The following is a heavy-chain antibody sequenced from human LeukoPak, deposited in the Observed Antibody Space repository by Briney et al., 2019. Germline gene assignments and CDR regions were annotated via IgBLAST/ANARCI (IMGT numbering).Heavy chain of an antibody. CDR2: ISGSGGTT. CDR1: GFTFNNYA. V-gene: IGHV3-23*01. J-gene: IGHJ6*02. D-gene: IGHD1-14*01. Sequence: GGSLRLSCAASGFTFNNYAMNWVRQAPGKGLEWVSVISGSGGTTYYADSVKGRFTTSRDSSKSTLYLQMNSLRAEDTAVYYCAKVSGGGLYYDGMDVWGQGTTLTVSS. CDR3: AKVSGGGLYYDGMDV.